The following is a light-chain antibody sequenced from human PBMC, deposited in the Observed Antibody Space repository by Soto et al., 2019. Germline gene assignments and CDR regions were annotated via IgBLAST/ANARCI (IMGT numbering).Light chain of an antibody. CDR1: SSDVGGYSY. Sequence: QSALTRPASVSGSPGQSITISCTGTSSDVGGYSYVSWYQQLPGKAPKLMIYDVSDRPSGVSNRLSGSKSGNTASLTISGLQAEDEADYYCSSYTSSSLYVFGTGKKVTVL. CDR2: DVS. CDR3: SSYTSSSLYV. V-gene: IGLV2-14*01. J-gene: IGLJ1*01.